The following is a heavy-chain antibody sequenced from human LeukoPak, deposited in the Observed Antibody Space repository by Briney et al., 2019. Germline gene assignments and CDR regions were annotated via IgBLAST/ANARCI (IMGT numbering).Heavy chain of an antibody. Sequence: RASAKVSCKASGYSFTSYVTHWGPQAPGQRRGWMGWINAGYGNTRYSQEFQGRVTITRDTSASAAYMELSSLKPDDTAVDYCARDSCSGGGCHYLYFDLWGRSTLVTVSS. D-gene: IGHD2-15*01. V-gene: IGHV1-3*01. CDR2: INAGYGNT. J-gene: IGHJ2*01. CDR3: ARDSCSGGGCHYLYFDL. CDR1: GYSFTSYV.